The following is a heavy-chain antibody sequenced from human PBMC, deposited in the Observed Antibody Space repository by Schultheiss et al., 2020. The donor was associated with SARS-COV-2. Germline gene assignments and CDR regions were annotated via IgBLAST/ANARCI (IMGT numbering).Heavy chain of an antibody. V-gene: IGHV4-59*12. Sequence: SETLSLTCAVYGGSISSYYWSWIRQPPGKGLEWIGTIYYSGSTYYNPSLKSRVTISVDKSKNQFSLKLSSVTAADTAVYYCARGQDDYVWDWGQGTLVTVSS. CDR3: ARGQDDYVWD. J-gene: IGHJ4*02. D-gene: IGHD3-16*01. CDR2: IYYSGST. CDR1: GGSISSYY.